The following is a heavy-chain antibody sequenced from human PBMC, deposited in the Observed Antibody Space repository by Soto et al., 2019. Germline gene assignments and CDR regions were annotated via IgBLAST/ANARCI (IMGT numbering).Heavy chain of an antibody. CDR2: IAFDGSQG. Sequence: QVQLVESGGGVVQPGRALRLSCAASGFSFNTSGMHWVRQAPGKGLEWVAVIAFDGSQGFYGDSVRCRFTISRDNSKNTLFLQMKSLTPEDTAVYYCATKVRVTNYLSYGMDVGGQWTTVTVSS. D-gene: IGHD1-7*01. CDR1: GFSFNTSG. CDR3: ATKVRVTNYLSYGMDV. J-gene: IGHJ6*02. V-gene: IGHV3-30*03.